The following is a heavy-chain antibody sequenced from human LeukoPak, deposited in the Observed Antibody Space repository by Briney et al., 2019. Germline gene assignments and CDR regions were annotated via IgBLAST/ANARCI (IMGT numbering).Heavy chain of an antibody. CDR1: GGSFSGYY. CDR3: ARGPWFDW. V-gene: IGHV4-34*01. J-gene: IGHJ4*02. CDR2: INHSGST. Sequence: SETLSLTCDVYGGSFSGYYWSWIRQPPGKGLEWIGEINHSGSTNYNPSLKSRVTISVDTSKNQFSLKLSSVTAADTAVYFRARGPWFDWWLQGTLVTVSS.